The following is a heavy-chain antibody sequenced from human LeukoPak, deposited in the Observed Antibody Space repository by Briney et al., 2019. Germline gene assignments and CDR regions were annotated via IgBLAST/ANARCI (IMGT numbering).Heavy chain of an antibody. Sequence: SVKVSCKASGGTFSSYAISWVRQAPGQGLEWMGGIIPIFGTANYAQKFQGRVTITTDESTSTAYMELSSLRSEDTAVYYCTRVKYPYSSGWYGEHYFDCWGQGTLVTVSS. D-gene: IGHD6-19*01. CDR1: GGTFSSYA. J-gene: IGHJ4*02. V-gene: IGHV1-69*05. CDR3: TRVKYPYSSGWYGEHYFDC. CDR2: IIPIFGTA.